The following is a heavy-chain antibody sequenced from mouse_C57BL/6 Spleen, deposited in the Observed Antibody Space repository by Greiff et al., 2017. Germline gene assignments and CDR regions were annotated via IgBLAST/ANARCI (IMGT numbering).Heavy chain of an antibody. J-gene: IGHJ2*01. D-gene: IGHD4-1*01. CDR2: IYPGDGDT. CDR3: ARGGGTGEFDY. CDR1: GYAFSSYW. Sequence: QVHVKQSGAELVKPGASVKISCKASGYAFSSYWMNWVKQRPGKGLEWIGQIYPGDGDTNYNGKFKGKATLTADKSSSTAYMQLSSLTSEDSAVYFCARGGGTGEFDYWGQGTTLTVSS. V-gene: IGHV1-80*01.